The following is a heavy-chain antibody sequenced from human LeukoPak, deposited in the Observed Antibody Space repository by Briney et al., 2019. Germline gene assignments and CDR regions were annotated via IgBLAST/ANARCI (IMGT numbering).Heavy chain of an antibody. CDR3: ASAVRQQQP. D-gene: IGHD6-13*01. V-gene: IGHV3-7*01. CDR2: IKQDGSER. J-gene: IGHJ5*02. CDR1: GFTFSSYW. Sequence: GGSLRLSCAASGFTFSSYWMNWVRQAPGKGLEWVANIKQDGSERYYVDSVKGRFTISRDNAKNSLYLQMNSLRAEDTAVYYCASAVRQQQPWGQGTLVIVSS.